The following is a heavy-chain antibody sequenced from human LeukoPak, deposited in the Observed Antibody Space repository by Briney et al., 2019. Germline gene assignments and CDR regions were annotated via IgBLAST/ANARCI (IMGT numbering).Heavy chain of an antibody. CDR2: IHQDRSEK. J-gene: IGHJ4*02. V-gene: IGHV3-7*05. D-gene: IGHD6-6*01. CDR1: VYTLCPYW. Sequence: GGSLRLSCAPSVYTLCPYWTSGVPNAREERGVCVAWIHQDRSEKYYMDSLKGPFTISRYTVKNSLYIQMNNLRAEDTGVYFCARNAYSSSPAYWGQGTLVTVSS. CDR3: ARNAYSSSPAY.